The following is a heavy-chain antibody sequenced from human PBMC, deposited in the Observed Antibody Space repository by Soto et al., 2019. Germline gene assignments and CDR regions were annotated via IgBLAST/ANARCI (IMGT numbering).Heavy chain of an antibody. CDR1: GFTFSSYA. J-gene: IGHJ3*02. CDR3: ARASGQYLRFLEWLPPTGAFDI. D-gene: IGHD3-3*01. CDR2: ISSNGGST. V-gene: IGHV3-64*01. Sequence: GGSLRLSCAASGFTFSSYAMRWVRQAPGKGLEYVSAISSNGGSTYYANSVKGRFTISRDNSKNTLYLQMGSLRAEDMAVYYCARASGQYLRFLEWLPPTGAFDIWGQGTMVTVSS.